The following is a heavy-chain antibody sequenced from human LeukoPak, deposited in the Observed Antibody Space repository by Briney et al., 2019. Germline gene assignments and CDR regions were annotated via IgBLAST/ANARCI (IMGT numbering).Heavy chain of an antibody. CDR2: INHSGST. CDR1: GGSFSGYY. CDR3: ARHDYSNYFFDY. D-gene: IGHD4-11*01. J-gene: IGHJ4*02. Sequence: PSETLSLTCAVYGGSFSGYYWSWIRQPPGKGLEWIGEINHSGSTNYNPSLKSRVTISVDTSKNQFSLKLSSVTAADTAVYYCARHDYSNYFFDYWGQGTLVTVSS. V-gene: IGHV4-34*01.